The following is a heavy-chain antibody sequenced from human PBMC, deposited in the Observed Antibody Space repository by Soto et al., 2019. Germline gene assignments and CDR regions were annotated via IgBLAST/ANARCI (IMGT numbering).Heavy chain of an antibody. D-gene: IGHD6-19*01. V-gene: IGHV3-23*01. Sequence: GGSLRLSCAASGITFATYAMSWVRQAPGKGLEWISAISASGGATYYADSLKGRFTISRDNSKNTLYLQMHSLGAEDTAVYYCAKEPPATLSGWLVDAPLWGQGTMVTVSS. CDR2: ISASGGAT. CDR3: AKEPPATLSGWLVDAPL. CDR1: GITFATYA. J-gene: IGHJ3*01.